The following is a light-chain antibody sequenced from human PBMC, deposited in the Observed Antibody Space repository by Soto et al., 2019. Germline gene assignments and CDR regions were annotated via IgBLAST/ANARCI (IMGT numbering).Light chain of an antibody. CDR2: EVS. CDR3: SSYTTSSTWV. V-gene: IGLV2-14*01. Sequence: QSALTQPASVSGSSRQSITISCTGTSSDVGGYNYVSWFQQHPGKAPKLMLSEVSNRPSGVSNRFSGSKSGNTASLTISGLQAEDEADYYCSSYTTSSTWVFGGGTKVTVL. CDR1: SSDVGGYNY. J-gene: IGLJ3*02.